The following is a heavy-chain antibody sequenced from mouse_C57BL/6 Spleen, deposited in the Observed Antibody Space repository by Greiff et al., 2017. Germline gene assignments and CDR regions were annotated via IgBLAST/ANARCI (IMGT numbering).Heavy chain of an antibody. J-gene: IGHJ4*01. D-gene: IGHD2-4*01. CDR3: AMYDYDGYAMDY. V-gene: IGHV5-9*01. CDR2: ISGGGGNT. Sequence: EVKLMESGGGLVKPGGSLKLSCAASGFTFSSYTMSWVRQTPEKRLEWVATISGGGGNTYYTDSVKGRFTISRDNAKNTLYLQMSSLRSEDTALYYCAMYDYDGYAMDYWGQGTSVTGSS. CDR1: GFTFSSYT.